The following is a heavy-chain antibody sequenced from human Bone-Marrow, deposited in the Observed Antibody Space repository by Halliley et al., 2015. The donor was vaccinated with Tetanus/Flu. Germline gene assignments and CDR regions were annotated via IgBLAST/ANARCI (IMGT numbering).Heavy chain of an antibody. Sequence: GTTIYYADSVRGRFTNSRDNTKNSLYLQMNSLRAEDTAVYYCVRSGYDWLEDGWDDQYFGLDVWGQGTTVTVSS. V-gene: IGHV3-48*03. CDR3: VRSGYDWLEDGWDDQYFGLDV. J-gene: IGHJ6*02. D-gene: IGHD5-12*01. CDR2: GTTI.